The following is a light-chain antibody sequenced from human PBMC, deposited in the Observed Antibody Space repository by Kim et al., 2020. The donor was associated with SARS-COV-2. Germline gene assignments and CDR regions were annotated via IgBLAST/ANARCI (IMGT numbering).Light chain of an antibody. J-gene: IGKJ4*02. CDR2: KVS. CDR3: KRATQFPWT. Sequence: DVVMTQSPLSLPVTLGQPASISCRSSQSLVHSDGNTYLNWLQQRPGQPPRLLIYKVSNRFSGVPDRFSGSGSGTDFTLKISGVEAEDGVVYYIKRATQFPWTFGGGTKVDIK. CDR1: QSLVHSDGNTY. V-gene: IGKV2-24*01.